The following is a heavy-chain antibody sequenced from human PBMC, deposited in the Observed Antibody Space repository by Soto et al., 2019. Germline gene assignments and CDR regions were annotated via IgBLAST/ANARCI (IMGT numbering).Heavy chain of an antibody. CDR3: ARGDYYDVSGPFSDAFDI. D-gene: IGHD3-22*01. Sequence: PGGSLRLSCAASGFTFSSYARSWVRQAPGKGLEWVANIKEDGSQKWYVDSVKGRFTISRDNAKKSLYLQMNSLRVEDTAVYYCARGDYYDVSGPFSDAFDIWGQGTMVTVSS. CDR1: GFTFSSYA. CDR2: IKEDGSQK. V-gene: IGHV3-7*04. J-gene: IGHJ3*02.